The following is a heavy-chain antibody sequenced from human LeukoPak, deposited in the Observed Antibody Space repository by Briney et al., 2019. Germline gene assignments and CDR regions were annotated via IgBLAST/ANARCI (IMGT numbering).Heavy chain of an antibody. Sequence: SVKVSCKASGGTFSSYAISWVRQAPGQGLEWMGGIIPIFGTANYAQKFQGRVTITADESTSTAYMELSSLRSEDTAVYYCARVGYMAARQGGLDYWGQGTLVTVSS. CDR2: IIPIFGTA. CDR3: ARVGYMAARQGGLDY. V-gene: IGHV1-69*13. D-gene: IGHD6-6*01. CDR1: GGTFSSYA. J-gene: IGHJ4*02.